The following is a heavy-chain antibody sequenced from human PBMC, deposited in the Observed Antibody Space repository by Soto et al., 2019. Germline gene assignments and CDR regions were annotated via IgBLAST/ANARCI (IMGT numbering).Heavy chain of an antibody. CDR3: STSLGQQLIPFDY. V-gene: IGHV3-15*01. CDR2: IKSKGDGETT. D-gene: IGHD3-16*01. J-gene: IGHJ4*02. Sequence: EVQLVESGGGLLKPGGSPRLSCAASGFTFNKAWLSWVRQAPGKGLEWVGRIKSKGDGETTDYAAPVKDRITISRDDSKKMLYLQRNTLKTEDTAVYYCSTSLGQQLIPFDYWGQGTLLTVSS. CDR1: GFTFNKAW.